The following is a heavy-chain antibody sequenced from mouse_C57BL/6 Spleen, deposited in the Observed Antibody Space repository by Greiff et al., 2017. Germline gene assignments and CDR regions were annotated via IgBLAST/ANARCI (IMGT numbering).Heavy chain of an antibody. CDR2: IYPGDGDT. V-gene: IGHV1-82*01. J-gene: IGHJ4*01. CDR1: GYAFSSSW. Sequence: QVQLQQSGPELVKPGASVKISCKASGYAFSSSWMNWVKQRPGKGLEWIGRIYPGDGDTNYNGKFKGKATLTADKSTSTAYMQLSSLTSEDSAVYFCARWLGDAMDYWGQGTSVTVSS. D-gene: IGHD2-2*01. CDR3: ARWLGDAMDY.